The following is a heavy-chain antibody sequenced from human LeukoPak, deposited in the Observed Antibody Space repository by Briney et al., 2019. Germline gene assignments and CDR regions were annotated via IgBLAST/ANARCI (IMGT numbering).Heavy chain of an antibody. D-gene: IGHD3-10*01. CDR2: ISNSGGST. J-gene: IGHJ5*02. CDR1: GFTFSSYA. CDR3: AKELLWGVVGS. Sequence: GGSLRLSCAASGFTFSSYAMSWVRQAPGKGLEWVSLISNSGGSTSYADSVRGRFTISRDNSKNTVSLQMNSLRGDDTAVYYCAKELLWGVVGSWGQGSLVTVSS. V-gene: IGHV3-23*01.